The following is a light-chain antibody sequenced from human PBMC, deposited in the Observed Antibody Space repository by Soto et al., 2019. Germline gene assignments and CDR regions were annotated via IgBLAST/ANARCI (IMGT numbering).Light chain of an antibody. J-gene: IGKJ1*01. CDR3: QQYNNWPRT. CDR1: QSVSNN. Sequence: LRKSPGPLSLSPGERANLSCTASQSVSNNYLAWYLQKPGQAPRLLIYGASSRATGIPDRFSGSGSGTEFTLTISSLQSEDFAVYYCQQYNNWPRTFCQGTKVDIK. V-gene: IGKV3D-15*01. CDR2: GAS.